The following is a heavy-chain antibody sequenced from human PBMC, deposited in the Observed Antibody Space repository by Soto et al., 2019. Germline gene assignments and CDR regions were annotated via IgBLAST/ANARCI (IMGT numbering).Heavy chain of an antibody. J-gene: IGHJ4*02. CDR1: GFTFTRYS. V-gene: IGHV3-21*06. CDR3: ARESEDLTSNFDY. Sequence: GGSLRLSCAASGFTFTRYSMNWVRQAPGKGLEWVSSISSTTNYIYYGDSMKGRFTISRDNGKNSLYLEIHSLRAEDTAVYYCARESEDLTSNFDYWGQGTLVTVS. CDR2: ISSTTNYI.